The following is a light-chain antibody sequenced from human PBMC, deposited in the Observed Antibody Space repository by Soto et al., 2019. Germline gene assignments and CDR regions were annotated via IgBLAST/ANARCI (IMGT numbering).Light chain of an antibody. Sequence: DIQMTQSPATLSASVGDRVTITCRASQSVRSWLAWYQQKPGKAPQLLIYAASSLQSGVPSRFSGSGSGTDFTLAISSLQPEDSATYFCQQTYSTPRTFGQGTKVDIK. CDR1: QSVRSW. CDR2: AAS. J-gene: IGKJ1*01. CDR3: QQTYSTPRT. V-gene: IGKV1-39*01.